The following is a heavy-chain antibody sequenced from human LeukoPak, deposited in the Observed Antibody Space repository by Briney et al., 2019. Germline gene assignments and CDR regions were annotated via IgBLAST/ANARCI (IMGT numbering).Heavy chain of an antibody. CDR3: AKAFDYNGLRGEGGSFDC. CDR2: IGVGGDT. V-gene: IGHV3-13*01. J-gene: IGHJ4*02. CDR1: GFNFSKND. Sequence: PGGSLRLSCVASGFNFSKNDMHWVRQTTERGLGWVSAIGVGGDTYYADPVKGRFTISRENGKNSVYLQMNSLRAGDTALYCCAKAFDYNGLRGEGGSFDCWGQGALVTVSS. D-gene: IGHD4-11*01.